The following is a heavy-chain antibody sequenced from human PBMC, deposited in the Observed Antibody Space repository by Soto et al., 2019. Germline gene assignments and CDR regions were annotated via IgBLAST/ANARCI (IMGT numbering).Heavy chain of an antibody. D-gene: IGHD6-19*01. Sequence: QVQLQQWGAGLLKPSETLSLTCAVYGGSFSGYYWSWIRQPPGKGLEWIGEINHSGSTNYTPSLKSRVTISVDTSKNQFSLKLSSVTAADTAVYYCARGKGYSSGWLYDYWGQGTLVTVSS. CDR2: INHSGST. J-gene: IGHJ4*02. V-gene: IGHV4-34*01. CDR1: GGSFSGYY. CDR3: ARGKGYSSGWLYDY.